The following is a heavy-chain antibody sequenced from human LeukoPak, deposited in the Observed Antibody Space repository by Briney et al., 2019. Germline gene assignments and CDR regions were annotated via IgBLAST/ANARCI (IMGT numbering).Heavy chain of an antibody. Sequence: ISSVSGGSISSSTYYWGWVRQPPGKGLEWIGSINHSGSTYFHPSLKSRVTMSVDTSNNQFSLKLRSVTAADTAIYYCAVPMSGTVDSWGQGTLVTVSS. J-gene: IGHJ4*02. D-gene: IGHD6-13*01. CDR1: GGSISSSTYY. CDR2: INHSGST. CDR3: AVPMSGTVDS. V-gene: IGHV4-39*07.